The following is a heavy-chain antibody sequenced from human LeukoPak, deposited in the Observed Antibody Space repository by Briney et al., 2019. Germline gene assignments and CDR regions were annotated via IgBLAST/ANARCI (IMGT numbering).Heavy chain of an antibody. CDR3: ARDARRRDGYNYAEV. V-gene: IGHV4-59*01. D-gene: IGHD5-24*01. CDR1: GGSISSYY. CDR2: IYYSGST. J-gene: IGHJ4*02. Sequence: PSETLSPTCTVSGGSISSYYWSWIRQPPGKGLEWIGYIYYSGSTNYNPSLKSRVTISVDTSKNHFSLKLSSVTAADTAVYYCARDARRRDGYNYAEVWGQGTLVTVSS.